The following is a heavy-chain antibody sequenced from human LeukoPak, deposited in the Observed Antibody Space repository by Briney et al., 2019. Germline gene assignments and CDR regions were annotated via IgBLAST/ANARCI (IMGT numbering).Heavy chain of an antibody. CDR3: GRDPNGDYVGAFEF. D-gene: IGHD3-16*01. V-gene: IGHV3-23*01. Sequence: GGSLRLSCAASGFTSSTYGMTWVRQAPGKGLEWVSSITGSGERTYYADSVKGRFTISRDNSKSTLYLQMNSLRAEDTAEYFCGRDPNGDYVGAFEFWGQGTKVAVSS. CDR2: ITGSGERT. J-gene: IGHJ3*01. CDR1: GFTSSTYG.